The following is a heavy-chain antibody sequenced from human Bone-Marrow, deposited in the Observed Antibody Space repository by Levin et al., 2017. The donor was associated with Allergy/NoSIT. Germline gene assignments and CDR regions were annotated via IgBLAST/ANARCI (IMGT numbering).Heavy chain of an antibody. Sequence: GESLKISCKASGYTFTSYDINWVRQATGQGLEWMGWMNPNSGNTGYAQKFQGRVTMTRNTSISTAYMELSSLRSEDTAVYYCARRGRDWFDPWGQGTLVTVSS. CDR3: ARRGRDWFDP. CDR2: MNPNSGNT. CDR1: GYTFTSYD. J-gene: IGHJ5*02. V-gene: IGHV1-8*01. D-gene: IGHD3-10*01.